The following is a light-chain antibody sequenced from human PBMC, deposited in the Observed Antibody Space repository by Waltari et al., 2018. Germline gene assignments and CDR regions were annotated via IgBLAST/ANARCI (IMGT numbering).Light chain of an antibody. CDR2: AAS. CDR1: QCISSW. Sequence: QMTQSPSAVSASVGDTVTITCRASQCISSWLAWYQQKPGKAPKLLISAASSLQSGVPSSFSGSGSGTDFPLTISSLQPEDFATYYCQQANSFPLITFGQGTRLEIK. J-gene: IGKJ5*01. V-gene: IGKV1-12*01. CDR3: QQANSFPLIT.